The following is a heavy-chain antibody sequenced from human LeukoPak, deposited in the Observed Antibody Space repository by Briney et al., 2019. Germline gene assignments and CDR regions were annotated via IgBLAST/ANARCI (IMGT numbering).Heavy chain of an antibody. CDR2: IYSGGST. J-gene: IGHJ4*02. CDR1: GFTVSNNY. Sequence: PGGSLRLSCIASGFTVSNNYMSWVRQAPGKGLEWVSVIYSGGSTSYADSVKGRFTISRDNSKNTLYLQMNSLRAEDTAVYYCARFPHVGDFDCWGQGTLVTVSS. D-gene: IGHD2-15*01. CDR3: ARFPHVGDFDC. V-gene: IGHV3-66*01.